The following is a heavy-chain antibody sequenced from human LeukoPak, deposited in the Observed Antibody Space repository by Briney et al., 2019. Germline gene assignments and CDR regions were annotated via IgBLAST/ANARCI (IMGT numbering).Heavy chain of an antibody. V-gene: IGHV4-34*01. CDR1: GGSFSGYY. Sequence: SETLSLTCALYGGSFSGYYWSWIRQPPEKGLEWIGEINHSGNTNYNPSLKSRVTISVHTSKNQCSLKLSSVTAAHTAVYYCARYLYSSYYSVDVWGKGGTVTVSS. CDR2: INHSGNT. CDR3: ARYLYSSYYSVDV. J-gene: IGHJ6*03.